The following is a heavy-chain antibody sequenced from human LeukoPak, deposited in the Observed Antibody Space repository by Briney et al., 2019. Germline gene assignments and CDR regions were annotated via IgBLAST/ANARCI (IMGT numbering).Heavy chain of an antibody. D-gene: IGHD5-18*01. CDR1: GYTFTSYY. J-gene: IGHJ6*02. V-gene: IGHV1-46*01. CDR2: INPSGGST. Sequence: ASVKVSCKASGYTFTSYYMHWVRQAPGQGLEWMGIINPSGGSTSYAQKFQGRVTMTRNTSISTAYMELSSLRSEDTAVYYCARESVEYSESQATGYGMDVWGQGTTVTVSS. CDR3: ARESVEYSESQATGYGMDV.